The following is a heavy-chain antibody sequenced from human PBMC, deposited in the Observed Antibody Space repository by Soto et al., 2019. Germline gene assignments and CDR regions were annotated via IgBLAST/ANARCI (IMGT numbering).Heavy chain of an antibody. V-gene: IGHV1-2*02. D-gene: IGHD2-15*01. Sequence: ASVKVSCKASGYTFTGYYMHWVRQAPGQGLEWMGWINPSSGGTNYAQKLQGRVTMTRDTSISTAYMELSRLRSDDTAVYYCARRLVVGGRGAFDIWGQGTMVTV. CDR1: GYTFTGYY. CDR2: INPSSGGT. J-gene: IGHJ3*02. CDR3: ARRLVVGGRGAFDI.